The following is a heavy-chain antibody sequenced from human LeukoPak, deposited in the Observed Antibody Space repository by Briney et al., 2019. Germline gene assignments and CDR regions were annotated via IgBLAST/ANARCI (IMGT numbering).Heavy chain of an antibody. J-gene: IGHJ4*02. CDR2: ISRSSGT. Sequence: PGGSLRLSCAASGFTFSSSAMSWVRQAPGKGLEWVSAISRSSGTYYADSVKGRFTISRDNSNNTLYLQMSSLRAEDTAVYYCARDYPTSGIVTIFDYWGQGTLVTVSS. CDR1: GFTFSSSA. V-gene: IGHV3-23*01. D-gene: IGHD1-1*01. CDR3: ARDYPTSGIVTIFDY.